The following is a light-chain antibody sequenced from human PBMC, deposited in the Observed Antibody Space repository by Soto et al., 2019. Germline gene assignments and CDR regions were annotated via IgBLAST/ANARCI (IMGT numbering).Light chain of an antibody. Sequence: QSALTQPPSASGSPGQSVTISCTGTSSDVGGYNYVSWYQQHPDKAPKLLIYEVSNRPSGVSNRFSGSKSGNTASLTIYGLQAEDEADYYCSSYTNSGAVFGGGTKVTVL. V-gene: IGLV2-14*01. CDR2: EVS. CDR3: SSYTNSGAV. J-gene: IGLJ2*01. CDR1: SSDVGGYNY.